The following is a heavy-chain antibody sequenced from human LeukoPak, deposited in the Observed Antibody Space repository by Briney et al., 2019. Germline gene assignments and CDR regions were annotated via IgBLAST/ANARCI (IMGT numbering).Heavy chain of an antibody. CDR2: IYHSGSA. CDR3: ARASYNSNWYFDY. CDR1: GDSLRKSTFY. V-gene: IGHV4-39*07. J-gene: IGHJ4*02. D-gene: IGHD6-13*01. Sequence: ASETLSLTCTVAGDSLRKSTFYWVWIRQPPGKGLEWIGYIYHSGSAYYNPSLKSRVTISVDRSKNQFSLKLSSVTAADTAVYYCARASYNSNWYFDYWGQGTLVTVSS.